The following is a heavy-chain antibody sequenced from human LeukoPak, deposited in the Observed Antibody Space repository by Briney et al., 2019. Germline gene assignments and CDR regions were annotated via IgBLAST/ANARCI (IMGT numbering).Heavy chain of an antibody. V-gene: IGHV1-24*01. CDR3: ARGRPKVELSYDYVPGDWFDP. CDR1: GYTLTELS. CDR2: FDPEDGET. J-gene: IGHJ5*02. Sequence: ASVKVSCKVSGYTLTELSMHWVRQAPGKGLEWMGGFDPEDGETIYAQKFQGRVTMTEDTSTDTAYMELSSLRSEDTAVYYCARGRPKVELSYDYVPGDWFDPWGQGTLVTVSS. D-gene: IGHD3-16*01.